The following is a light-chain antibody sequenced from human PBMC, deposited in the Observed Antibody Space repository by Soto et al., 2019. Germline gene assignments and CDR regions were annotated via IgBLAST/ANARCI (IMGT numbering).Light chain of an antibody. CDR1: QSVSSSY. CDR3: QQSGSAPLT. Sequence: EIVLTQSPGTLSLSPGERATLSCRASQSVSSSYLAWYQQKPGQAPRLLIYGASSRATGIPDRFSGSGSGTDFTLTISRLEPEDFAVYYFQQSGSAPLTFGGGTKVEIK. J-gene: IGKJ4*01. V-gene: IGKV3-20*01. CDR2: GAS.